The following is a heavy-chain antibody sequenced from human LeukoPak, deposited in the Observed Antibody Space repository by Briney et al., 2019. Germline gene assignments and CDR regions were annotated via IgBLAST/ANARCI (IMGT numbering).Heavy chain of an antibody. J-gene: IGHJ4*02. CDR2: ITNSGST. D-gene: IGHD4-23*01. CDR1: GGSISSGGYY. V-gene: IGHV4-31*03. Sequence: SETLSLTCTVSGGSISSGGYYWSWIRQHPGKGLEWLGYITNSGSTYYNPSLKSRVTISVDTSKNQFSLKPSSVSAADTAVYYCARAPTTVVTPSYFDYWGQGALVTVSS. CDR3: ARAPTTVVTPSYFDY.